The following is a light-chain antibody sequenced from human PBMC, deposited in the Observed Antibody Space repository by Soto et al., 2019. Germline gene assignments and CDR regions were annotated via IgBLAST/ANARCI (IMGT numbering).Light chain of an antibody. J-gene: IGKJ1*01. Sequence: LVLKKSQGTLSLSPGARTPLSRQARQRGRRRYLAWYQQKPGQAPSLLIFGAYNRATGIPDRFSGSGSGTDFTLTISRLDPEDFAVYYCQQYGSSPRTFGQGTKV. V-gene: IGKV3-20*01. CDR2: GAY. CDR3: QQYGSSPRT. CDR1: QRGRRRY.